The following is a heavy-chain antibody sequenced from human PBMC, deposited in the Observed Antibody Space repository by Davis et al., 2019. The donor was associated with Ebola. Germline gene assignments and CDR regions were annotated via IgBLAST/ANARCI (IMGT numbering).Heavy chain of an antibody. CDR2: IIPIFGTA. J-gene: IGHJ5*02. CDR3: ARARIQLSLAQFDP. D-gene: IGHD5-18*01. CDR1: GYTFTSYG. Sequence: SVKVSCKASGYTFTSYGISWVRQAPGQGLEWMGGIIPIFGTANYAQKFQGRVTITADESTSTAYMELSSLRSEDTAVYYRARARIQLSLAQFDPWGQGTLVTVSS. V-gene: IGHV1-69*13.